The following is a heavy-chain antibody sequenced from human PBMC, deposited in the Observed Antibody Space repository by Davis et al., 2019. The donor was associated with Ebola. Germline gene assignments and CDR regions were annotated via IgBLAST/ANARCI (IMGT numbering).Heavy chain of an antibody. J-gene: IGHJ4*01. CDR2: IVVGSGNT. Sequence: AASVKVSCKASGFTFTSSAMQWVRQARGQRLEWIGWIVVGSGNTNYAQKFQGRVTITRDMSTSTSYLDLSNLRSEDTAVYYCAASAGTVSNFDYWGQGTLVTVSS. CDR3: AASAGTVSNFDY. V-gene: IGHV1-58*02. D-gene: IGHD1-14*01. CDR1: GFTFTSSA.